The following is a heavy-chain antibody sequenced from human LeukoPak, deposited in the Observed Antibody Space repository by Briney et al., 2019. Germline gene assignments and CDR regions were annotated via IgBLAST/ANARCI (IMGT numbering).Heavy chain of an antibody. Sequence: GGSLRLSCAASGFTFSTYWMTWVRQAPGKGLEWVANIKPDGSQIYYVDSVKGRFTISRDNAKNSLYLQMNSLRAEDTALYYCARELQQIDYWGQGTLVTVSS. D-gene: IGHD5-18*01. CDR2: IKPDGSQI. J-gene: IGHJ4*02. V-gene: IGHV3-7*03. CDR1: GFTFSTYW. CDR3: ARELQQIDY.